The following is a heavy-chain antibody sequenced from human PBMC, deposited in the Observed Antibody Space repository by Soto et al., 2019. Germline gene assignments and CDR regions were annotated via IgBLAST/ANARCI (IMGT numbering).Heavy chain of an antibody. J-gene: IGHJ6*02. CDR1: GGSISSADYY. D-gene: IGHD3-3*01. CDR2: IYYTGNT. CDR3: AMDSWTVSAYNYSGMDL. V-gene: IGHV4-30-4*01. Sequence: SEPLLLTCTVSGGSISSADYYWSWIRQPPGKGLEYIGYIYYTGNTYYNPSLKSRVTISMDTSKNQFSLKMRSVTAADTAVYYCAMDSWTVSAYNYSGMDLWAQGT.